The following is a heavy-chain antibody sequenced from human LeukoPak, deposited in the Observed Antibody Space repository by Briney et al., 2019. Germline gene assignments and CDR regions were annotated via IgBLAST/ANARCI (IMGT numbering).Heavy chain of an antibody. V-gene: IGHV4-34*01. J-gene: IGHJ5*02. Sequence: TPSETLSLTCAVYGGSFSGYYWSWIRQPPGKGLEWIGEINHSGSTNYNPSLKSRVTISVDTSKNQFSLKLSSVTAADTAVYYCAGAPKPGGVVVPAARRGYNNHSKNGRSHNWFDPWGQGTLVTVSS. CDR2: INHSGST. CDR1: GGSFSGYY. CDR3: AGAPKPGGVVVPAARRGYNNHSKNGRSHNWFDP. D-gene: IGHD2-2*01.